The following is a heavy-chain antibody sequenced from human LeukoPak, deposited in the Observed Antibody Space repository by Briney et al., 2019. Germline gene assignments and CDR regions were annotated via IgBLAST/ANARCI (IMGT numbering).Heavy chain of an antibody. CDR2: INPSGGST. CDR1: GYTFTSYY. J-gene: IGHJ3*02. Sequence: GASVNVSCKASGYTFTSYYMHWVRQAPGQGLEWMGIINPSGGSTSYAQKFQGRVTMTRDTSTSTVYMELSSLRSEDTAVYYCARDSQIVPAAAGAFDIWGQGTMVTVSS. D-gene: IGHD2-2*01. CDR3: ARDSQIVPAAAGAFDI. V-gene: IGHV1-46*03.